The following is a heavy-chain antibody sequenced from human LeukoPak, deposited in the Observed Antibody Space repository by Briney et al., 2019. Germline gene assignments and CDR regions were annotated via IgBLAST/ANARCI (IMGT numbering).Heavy chain of an antibody. CDR1: GYTFTSHF. V-gene: IGHV1-18*04. CDR2: ISAYNGNT. Sequence: ASVKVSCKASGYTFTSHFMHWVRQAPGQGLEWMGWISAYNGNTNYAQKLQGRVTMTTDTSTSTAYMELRSLRSDDTAVYYCAREVRGVIIGFDYWGQGTLVTVSS. CDR3: AREVRGVIIGFDY. J-gene: IGHJ4*02. D-gene: IGHD3-10*01.